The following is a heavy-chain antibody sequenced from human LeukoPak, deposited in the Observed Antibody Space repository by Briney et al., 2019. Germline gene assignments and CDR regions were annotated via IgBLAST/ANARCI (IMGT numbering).Heavy chain of an antibody. J-gene: IGHJ4*02. Sequence: GGSLRLSCAASGFTFSSYWMHWVRQAPGKGLVWVSRINSDGSSTSYADSVKGRFTISRDNAKNSLYLQMNSLRAEDTAVYYCARGSYSAAIDYWGQGTLVTVSS. CDR3: ARGSYSAAIDY. V-gene: IGHV3-74*01. D-gene: IGHD3-10*01. CDR2: INSDGSST. CDR1: GFTFSSYW.